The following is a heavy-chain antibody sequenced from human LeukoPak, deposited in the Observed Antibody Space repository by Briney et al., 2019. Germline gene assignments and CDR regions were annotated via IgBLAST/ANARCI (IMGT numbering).Heavy chain of an antibody. Sequence: GRSLRLSCAASGFTVSSNYMSWVRQAPGKGLEWVSVIYSGGSTYYADSVKGRFTISRDNSKNTLYLQMNSLRAEDTAVYYCARALMSPLDYWGQGTLVTVSS. CDR1: GFTVSSNY. V-gene: IGHV3-66*01. CDR2: IYSGGST. CDR3: ARALMSPLDY. J-gene: IGHJ4*02.